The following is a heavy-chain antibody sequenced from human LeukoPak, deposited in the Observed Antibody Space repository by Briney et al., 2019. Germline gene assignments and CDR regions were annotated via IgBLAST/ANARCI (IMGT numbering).Heavy chain of an antibody. CDR1: GYSISSGYY. D-gene: IGHD2-2*01. J-gene: IGHJ4*02. V-gene: IGHV4-38-2*01. CDR2: IYHSGST. Sequence: SETLSLTCAVSGYSISSGYYWGWIRQPPGKGLEWIGSIYHSGSTYYNPSFKSRVTISVDTSKNQFSLKLSSVTAADTAVYYCARGHGQLLPFDYWGQGTLVTVSS. CDR3: ARGHGQLLPFDY.